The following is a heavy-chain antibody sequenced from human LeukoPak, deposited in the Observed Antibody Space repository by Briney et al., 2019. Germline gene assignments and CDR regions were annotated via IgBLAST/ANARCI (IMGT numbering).Heavy chain of an antibody. Sequence: SVKVSCKASGGTFSSYIISWVRQAPGQGLDWMGGIIPVLNLVTYAQKFQGRVTITADASTSTAHMGLSSLSFEDTAVYYCATGPRPHINMNRGVTTYSGYHFDDWGQETLVTVSS. V-gene: IGHV1-69*13. CDR2: IIPVLNLV. D-gene: IGHD3-10*01. J-gene: IGHJ4*02. CDR3: ATGPRPHINMNRGVTTYSGYHFDD. CDR1: GGTFSSYI.